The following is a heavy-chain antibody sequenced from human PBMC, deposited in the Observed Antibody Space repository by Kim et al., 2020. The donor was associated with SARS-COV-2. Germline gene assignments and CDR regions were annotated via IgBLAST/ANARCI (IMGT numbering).Heavy chain of an antibody. J-gene: IGHJ3*02. V-gene: IGHV4-59*01. Sequence: SETQSLTCTVSGGSISSYYWSWIRQPPGKGLEWIGYTYYSGSTNYNPSRKSRVTISVDTSKNQFSLQLSSVTAADTAVYYCARDPTHDAFDIWGQGTMVTVSS. D-gene: IGHD4-17*01. CDR2: TYYSGST. CDR1: GGSISSYY. CDR3: ARDPTHDAFDI.